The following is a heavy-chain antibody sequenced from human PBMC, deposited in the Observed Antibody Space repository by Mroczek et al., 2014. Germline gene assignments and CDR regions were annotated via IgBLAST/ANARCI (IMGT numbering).Heavy chain of an antibody. V-gene: IGHV4-34*01. CDR3: ARGPGYCSSTSCNGYFDL. CDR1: GGSFSGYY. Sequence: QVQLQQWGAGLLKPSETLSLTCAVYGGSFSGYYWSWIRQPPGKGLEWIGEINHSGSTNYNPSLKSRVTISVDTSKNQFSLKLSSVTAADTAVYYCARGPGYCSSTSCNGYFDLWGRGTLVTVSS. J-gene: IGHJ2*01. D-gene: IGHD2-2*01. CDR2: INHSGST.